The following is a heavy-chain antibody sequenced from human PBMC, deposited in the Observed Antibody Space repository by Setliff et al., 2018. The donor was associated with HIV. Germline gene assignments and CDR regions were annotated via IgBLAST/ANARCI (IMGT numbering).Heavy chain of an antibody. Sequence: SVKVSCKASGGTFSNYAISWLRQAPGQGLEWMGGIIPIFGTANYAQNFQGRVTITTDESTSTAYMELSSLRSDDTAVYRCARVEGLPGTGDAFDIWGQGTMVTVS. V-gene: IGHV1-69*05. D-gene: IGHD1-26*01. CDR2: IIPIFGTA. J-gene: IGHJ3*02. CDR1: GGTFSNYA. CDR3: ARVEGLPGTGDAFDI.